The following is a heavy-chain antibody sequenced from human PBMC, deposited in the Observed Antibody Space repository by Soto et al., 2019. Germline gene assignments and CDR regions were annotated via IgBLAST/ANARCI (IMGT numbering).Heavy chain of an antibody. J-gene: IGHJ6*02. V-gene: IGHV1-69*13. CDR1: GYTFTNYY. D-gene: IGHD3-3*01. Sequence: SVKVSCKASGYTFTNYYMQWVRQAPGQGLEWMGGIIPIFGTANYAQKFQGRVTITADESTSTAYMELSSLRSEDTAVYYCARDLVVREYYDFWSGHVWGQGTTVTVSS. CDR2: IIPIFGTA. CDR3: ARDLVVREYYDFWSGHV.